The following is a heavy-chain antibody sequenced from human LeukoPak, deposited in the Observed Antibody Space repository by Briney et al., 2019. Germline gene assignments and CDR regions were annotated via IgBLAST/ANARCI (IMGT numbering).Heavy chain of an antibody. CDR3: ARYAWGTAADPY. Sequence: SETLSLTXAVSGYSISSGYYWGWFRQPPRKGLEWIGSIYHSGSTYYNPSLKSRVTISVDTSKNQFSLKLSSVTAADTAVYYCARYAWGTAADPYWGQGTLVTVSS. V-gene: IGHV4-38-2*01. J-gene: IGHJ4*02. D-gene: IGHD3-16*01. CDR2: IYHSGST. CDR1: GYSISSGYY.